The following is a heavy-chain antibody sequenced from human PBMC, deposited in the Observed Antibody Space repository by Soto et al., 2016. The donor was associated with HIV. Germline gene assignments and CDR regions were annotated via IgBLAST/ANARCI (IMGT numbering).Heavy chain of an antibody. CDR3: TVRAYYYDSSGYCY. V-gene: IGHV1-69*01. D-gene: IGHD3-22*01. J-gene: IGHJ4*02. CDR2: IIPIFGTA. CDR1: GGTFSSYA. Sequence: QVQLVQSGAEVKKPGASVKVSCKASGGTFSSYAISWVRQAPGQGLEWMGGIIPIFGTANYAQKFQGRVTITADESTSTAYMELSSLRSEDTAVYYCTVRAYYYDSSGYCYWGQGTLVTVSS.